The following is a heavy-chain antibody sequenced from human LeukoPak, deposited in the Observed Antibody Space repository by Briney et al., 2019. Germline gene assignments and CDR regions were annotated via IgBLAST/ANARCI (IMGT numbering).Heavy chain of an antibody. V-gene: IGHV3-7*01. CDR3: ARDHAYRTDY. Sequence: GGSLRLSCAASGFSFSDDWMCWVRQAPGKGLEWVANINQDESKKYYVDSVKGRFTISRDNAKNSLYLQMSSLRAEDTAVYYCARDHAYRTDYWGQGTLVTVSS. CDR1: GFSFSDDW. CDR2: INQDESKK. D-gene: IGHD2-2*01. J-gene: IGHJ4*02.